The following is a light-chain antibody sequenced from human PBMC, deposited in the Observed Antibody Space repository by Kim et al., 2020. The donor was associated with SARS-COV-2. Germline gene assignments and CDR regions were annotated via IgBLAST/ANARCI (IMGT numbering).Light chain of an antibody. CDR1: RSNIVTSN. CDR3: ASWDYNLNGPV. Sequence: GQSFIISCSGSRSNIVTSNVKSYPQFPGSAPQLLVFSDNPRPSGVPDRFSGSKSGTSASLAISGLQSEDEADYYCASWDYNLNGPVFGGGTKVTVL. V-gene: IGLV1-44*01. J-gene: IGLJ3*02. CDR2: SDN.